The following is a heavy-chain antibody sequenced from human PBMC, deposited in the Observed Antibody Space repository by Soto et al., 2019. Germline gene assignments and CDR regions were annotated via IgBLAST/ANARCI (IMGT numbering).Heavy chain of an antibody. Sequence: QVQLVESGGGVVQPGRSLRLSCAASGFTFSSYGMHWVRQAPGKVLEWVALISFDGSNTYYADSVKGRFTISRDNSQNTLYLQMHSLRAEDTSLYYCGAGQFFSDYWGQGTLVTVSS. J-gene: IGHJ4*02. CDR1: GFTFSSYG. D-gene: IGHD6-19*01. V-gene: IGHV3-30*03. CDR3: GAGQFFSDY. CDR2: ISFDGSNT.